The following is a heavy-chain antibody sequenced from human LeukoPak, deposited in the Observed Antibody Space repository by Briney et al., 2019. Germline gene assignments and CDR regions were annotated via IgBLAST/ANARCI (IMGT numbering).Heavy chain of an antibody. J-gene: IGHJ6*02. CDR3: ARDLPTYYDFWSGYYTNYYGMDV. Sequence: GGSLRLSCAASGFTFSSYSMNWVRQAPGKGLEWVSSISSGSSYIYYADSVKGRFTISRDNAKNSLYLQMNSLRAEDTAVYYCARDLPTYYDFWSGYYTNYYGMDVWGQGTTVTVSS. D-gene: IGHD3-3*01. V-gene: IGHV3-21*01. CDR2: ISSGSSYI. CDR1: GFTFSSYS.